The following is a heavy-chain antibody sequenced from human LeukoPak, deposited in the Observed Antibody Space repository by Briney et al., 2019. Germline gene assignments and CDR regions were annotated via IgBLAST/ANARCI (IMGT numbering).Heavy chain of an antibody. V-gene: IGHV1-18*04. D-gene: IGHD3-9*01. CDR3: ARSHLMTGYYVSDY. CDR2: ISAYNGNT. CDR1: GYTFTSYG. Sequence: ASVKVSCKASGYTFTSYGISWVRQAPGQGLEWMGWISAYNGNTNYAQKLQGRVTMTTDTSTSTAYMELRSLRSDDTAVYYCARSHLMTGYYVSDYWGQGTLVTVSS. J-gene: IGHJ4*02.